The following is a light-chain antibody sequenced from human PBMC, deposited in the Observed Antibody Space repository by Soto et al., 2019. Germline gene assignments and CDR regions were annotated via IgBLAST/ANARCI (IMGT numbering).Light chain of an antibody. Sequence: SYVLTQPPSVSVAPGQTARITCGGHNIGGQRVHWYQQRPGQAPVLVVYDDRDRPSGIPERFSGSNSGDAATLTISRVEAGDDADYFCQVWDTLIDHPVVFGGGTKVTVL. CDR1: NIGGQR. CDR2: DDR. V-gene: IGLV3-21*02. CDR3: QVWDTLIDHPVV. J-gene: IGLJ3*02.